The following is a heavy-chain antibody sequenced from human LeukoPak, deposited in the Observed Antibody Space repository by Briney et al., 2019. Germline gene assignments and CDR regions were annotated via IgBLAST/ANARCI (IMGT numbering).Heavy chain of an antibody. J-gene: IGHJ4*02. CDR1: GFTFSSHS. V-gene: IGHV3-21*01. Sequence: GRSLRLSCAASGFTFSSHSMNWVRQAPGKGLEWVSSIDGTSNYIYYADSVKGRFTISRDNAKNSLYLQMNSLRAEDTAVYYCAREQIDTISWPFGIDYWGQGTLVTVSS. D-gene: IGHD6-13*01. CDR3: AREQIDTISWPFGIDY. CDR2: IDGTSNYI.